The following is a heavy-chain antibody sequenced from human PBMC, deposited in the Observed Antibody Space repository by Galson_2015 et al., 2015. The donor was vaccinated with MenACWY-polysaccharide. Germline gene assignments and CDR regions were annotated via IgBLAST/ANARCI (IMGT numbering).Heavy chain of an antibody. V-gene: IGHV4-39*01. CDR1: GGSISSSSYY. CDR2: IYYSGST. CDR3: ARSPEFGD. Sequence: ETLSLACAVSGGSISSSSYYWGWIRPPPGEGLEWIGSIYYSGSTYHNPSLKSRVTISVDTSKNQFSLKLSSVTAADTAVYYCARSPEFGDWGQGTRVTGSS. J-gene: IGHJ4*02.